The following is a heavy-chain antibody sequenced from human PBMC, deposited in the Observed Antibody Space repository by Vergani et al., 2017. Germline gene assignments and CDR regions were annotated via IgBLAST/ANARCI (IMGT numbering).Heavy chain of an antibody. CDR2: ISNSGNTI. V-gene: IGHV3-11*01. D-gene: IGHD5-24*01. CDR3: ARDHRDYNNYPGTFDI. Sequence: QVQLVESGGGLVKPGGSLRLSCAASGFRFSDYGMHWVRQAPGRGLEWVSYISNSGNTIEYADSVKGRFSISRDNAKSSLFLQMDSLRAEDTAVYYCARDHRDYNNYPGTFDIWGQGSMVTVSS. CDR1: GFRFSDYG. J-gene: IGHJ3*02.